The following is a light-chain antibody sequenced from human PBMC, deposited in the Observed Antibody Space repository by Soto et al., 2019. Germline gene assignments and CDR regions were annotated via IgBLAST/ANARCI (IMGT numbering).Light chain of an antibody. CDR1: QGVSSY. Sequence: EIVLTQSPATLSLSPGERATLSFRASQGVSSYLAWYQQKPGQAPRLLIYDASNRATGIPARFSGSGPGTDFTLTISRLEPEDFAVYYCQQYGSSPLFGQGTRLEIK. V-gene: IGKV3-20*01. CDR3: QQYGSSPL. CDR2: DAS. J-gene: IGKJ5*01.